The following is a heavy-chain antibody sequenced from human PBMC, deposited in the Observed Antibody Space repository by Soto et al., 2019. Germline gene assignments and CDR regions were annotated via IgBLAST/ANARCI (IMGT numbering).Heavy chain of an antibody. CDR3: ARDILSVGPRANDAFDV. V-gene: IGHV1-3*01. J-gene: IGHJ3*01. Sequence: QVQLVQSGAEVRKPGASVNISCRASGFSFSDNLINWVRQAPGQSLEWMGWINPDNGNKRYSQTFQGRVTISRHSSASIAYVEVSDLTSEDTAVYYCARDILSVGPRANDAFDVGGQGTMVTVSS. CDR1: GFSFSDNL. D-gene: IGHD2-8*02. CDR2: INPDNGNK.